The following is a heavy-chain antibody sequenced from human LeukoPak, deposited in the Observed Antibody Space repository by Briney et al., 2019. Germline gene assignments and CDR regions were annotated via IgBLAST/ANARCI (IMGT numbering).Heavy chain of an antibody. CDR3: VRAPRSWGFDY. J-gene: IGHJ4*02. CDR1: GYTFTSYD. V-gene: IGHV1-8*01. D-gene: IGHD7-27*01. CDR2: MNPNSGAT. Sequence: GASVKVSCKASGYTFTSYDFNWLRQATGQGPEWMGWMNPNSGATGYAQKFQGRVTMTRSASINTAYMELTNLRSEDTAMYYCVRAPRSWGFDYWGQGTLVTVSS.